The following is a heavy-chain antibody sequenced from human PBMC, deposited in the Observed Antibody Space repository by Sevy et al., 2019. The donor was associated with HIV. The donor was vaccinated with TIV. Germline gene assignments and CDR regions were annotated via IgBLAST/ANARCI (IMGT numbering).Heavy chain of an antibody. J-gene: IGHJ4*02. CDR3: ARDAGYCSSTSCYRGDYFDY. D-gene: IGHD2-2*02. Sequence: GGSLRLSCAASVFTFSGNWMSWVRQAPGKGLEWVADIKEDGSEKYYVDSVKGRFTISRDNAKKSLYLQMNNLRAEDTAVYYGARDAGYCSSTSCYRGDYFDYWGQGTLVTVSS. V-gene: IGHV3-7*01. CDR1: VFTFSGNW. CDR2: IKEDGSEK.